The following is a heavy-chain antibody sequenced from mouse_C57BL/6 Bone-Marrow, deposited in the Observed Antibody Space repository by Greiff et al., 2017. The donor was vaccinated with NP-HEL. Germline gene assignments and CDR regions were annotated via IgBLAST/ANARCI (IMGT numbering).Heavy chain of an antibody. CDR2: ISSGSSTI. CDR3: ARTPFTTVVGYWYFDV. J-gene: IGHJ1*03. V-gene: IGHV5-17*01. Sequence: EVNLVESGGGLVKPGGSLKLSCVASGFTFSDYGMHWVRQAPEKGLEWVAYISSGSSTIYYADTVKGRFTISRDNAKNTLFLQMTSLRSEDTAMYYCARTPFTTVVGYWYFDVWGTGTTVTVSS. CDR1: GFTFSDYG. D-gene: IGHD1-1*01.